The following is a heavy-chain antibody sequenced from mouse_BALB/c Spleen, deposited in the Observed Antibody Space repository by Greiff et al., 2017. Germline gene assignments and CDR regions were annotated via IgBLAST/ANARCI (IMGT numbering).Heavy chain of an antibody. CDR2: IRNKANGYTT. J-gene: IGHJ3*01. V-gene: IGHV7-3*02. CDR1: GFTFTDYY. Sequence: EVMLVESGGGLVQPGGSLRLSCATSGFTFTDYYMSWVRQPPGKALEWLGFIRNKANGYTTEYSASVKGRFTISRDNSQSILYLQMNTLRAEDSATYYCARDFYYDYDGWFAYWGQGTLVTVSA. D-gene: IGHD2-4*01. CDR3: ARDFYYDYDGWFAY.